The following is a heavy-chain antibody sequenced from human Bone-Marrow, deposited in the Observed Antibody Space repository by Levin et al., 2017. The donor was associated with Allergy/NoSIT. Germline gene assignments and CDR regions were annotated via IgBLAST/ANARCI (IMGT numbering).Heavy chain of an antibody. V-gene: IGHV3-30*03. D-gene: IGHD6-6*01. Sequence: GGSLRLDGAAAGVNFNNYEIHWVRQAPGKGLEWLASVSYDGSNKYYADSVKGRFTISGDNSRYTLYLEMNSLRAEDTGVYYCARYGWYTSSGYRYYYGMDVWGQGTTVTVSS. J-gene: IGHJ6*02. CDR3: ARYGWYTSSGYRYYYGMDV. CDR1: GVNFNNYE. CDR2: VSYDGSNK.